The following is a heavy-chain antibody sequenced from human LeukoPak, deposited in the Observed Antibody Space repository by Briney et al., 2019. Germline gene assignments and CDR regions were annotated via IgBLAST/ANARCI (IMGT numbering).Heavy chain of an antibody. J-gene: IGHJ4*02. CDR2: ISSSGSTI. V-gene: IGHV3-11*01. Sequence: GGSLRLSYAASGFTFSDYYMSWIRQAPGKVLEWVSCISSSGSTIYYADSVKGRFTISRDNAKNSLYLQMNSLRAEDTAVYYCARDRYYDSSGYFGYWGQGTLVTVSS. CDR3: ARDRYYDSSGYFGY. CDR1: GFTFSDYY. D-gene: IGHD3-22*01.